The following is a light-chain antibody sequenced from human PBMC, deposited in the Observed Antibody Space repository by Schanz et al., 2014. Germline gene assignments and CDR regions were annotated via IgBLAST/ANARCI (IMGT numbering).Light chain of an antibody. V-gene: IGKV2-28*01. CDR1: QSLRHSDGTIY. CDR3: MQSLQTPFT. CDR2: LGA. J-gene: IGKJ2*01. Sequence: DIVMTQSPLSLPVTPGEPASISCRSSQSLRHSDGTIYLDWYLQKPGQSPQLLIYLGASRASWVSDRFSGSGSGTDFTLKVSRVEAEDVGVYYCMQSLQTPFTFAQGTKLES.